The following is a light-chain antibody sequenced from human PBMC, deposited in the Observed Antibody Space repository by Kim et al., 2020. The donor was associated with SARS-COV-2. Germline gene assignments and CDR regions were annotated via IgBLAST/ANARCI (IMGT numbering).Light chain of an antibody. CDR1: ISNIGSNV. Sequence: GQRYTVPCSGSISNIGSNVVNWYQQLPGTAPKLLMYSNDSRPSGVPDRFSGSKSGTTASLAISGLQSEDEADYYCAAWDDSLKGSVFGGGTQLTVL. J-gene: IGLJ3*02. CDR3: AAWDDSLKGSV. CDR2: SND. V-gene: IGLV1-44*01.